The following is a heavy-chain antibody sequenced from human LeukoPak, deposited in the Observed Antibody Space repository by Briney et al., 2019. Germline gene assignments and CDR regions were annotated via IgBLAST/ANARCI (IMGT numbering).Heavy chain of an antibody. J-gene: IGHJ4*02. CDR1: GYTFTGYY. CDR2: INPNSGGT. V-gene: IGHV1-2*02. D-gene: IGHD5-18*01. Sequence: ASVKVSCKASGYTFTGYYMHWVRQAPGQGLEWMGWINPNSGGTNYAQKFQGRATMTRDTSISTAYMELSRLRSDDTAVYYCARGADTAMVPDDYWGQGTLVTVSS. CDR3: ARGADTAMVPDDY.